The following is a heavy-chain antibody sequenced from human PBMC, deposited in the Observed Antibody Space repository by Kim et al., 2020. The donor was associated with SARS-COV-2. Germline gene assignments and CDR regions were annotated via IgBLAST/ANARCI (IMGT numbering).Heavy chain of an antibody. J-gene: IGHJ4*02. D-gene: IGHD3-3*01. V-gene: IGHV3-7*04. CDR3: ARPSISSGSYFDY. Sequence: YMESVKGRFTSSRDNAKNSLYLQMNGLRVEDMAVYYCARPSISSGSYFDYGCQGTLVTASS.